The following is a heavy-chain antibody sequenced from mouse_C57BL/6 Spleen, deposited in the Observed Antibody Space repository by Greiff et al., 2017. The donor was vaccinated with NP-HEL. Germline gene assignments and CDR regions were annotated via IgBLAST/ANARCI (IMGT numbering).Heavy chain of an antibody. J-gene: IGHJ4*01. CDR2: IYPGSGST. Sequence: QVQLQQPGAELVKPGASVKMSCKASGYTFTSYWITWVKQRPGQGLEWIGDIYPGSGSTNYNEKFKSKATLTVDTSSSTAYMQLSSLTDEDSAVYYCAREDDGYPYAMDYWGQGTSVTVSS. CDR1: GYTFTSYW. CDR3: AREDDGYPYAMDY. D-gene: IGHD2-3*01. V-gene: IGHV1-55*01.